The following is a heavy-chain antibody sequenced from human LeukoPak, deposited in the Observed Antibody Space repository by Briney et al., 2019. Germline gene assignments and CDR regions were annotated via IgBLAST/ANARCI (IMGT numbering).Heavy chain of an antibody. CDR2: ISESDGST. Sequence: GGSLRLSCAASGFTFSRYAMSWVRQAPGKGLEWLSAISESDGSTYYADSVKGRFTISRDNSKNTLYLQMNSLGADDTAVYFCAKDISQGHTFGSIEEDYWGQGTLVTVSS. V-gene: IGHV3-23*01. D-gene: IGHD3-16*01. J-gene: IGHJ4*02. CDR1: GFTFSRYA. CDR3: AKDISQGHTFGSIEEDY.